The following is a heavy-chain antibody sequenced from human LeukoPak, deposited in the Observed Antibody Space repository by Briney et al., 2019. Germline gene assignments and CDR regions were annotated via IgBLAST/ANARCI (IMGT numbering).Heavy chain of an antibody. J-gene: IGHJ4*02. CDR3: ARVDTAMEIDY. D-gene: IGHD5-18*01. CDR2: IIPILGIA. CDR1: GGTFSSYA. V-gene: IGHV1-69*04. Sequence: SVKVSCKASGGTFSSYAISWVRQAPGQGLEWMGRIIPILGIANYAQKFQGRVTITADKSTSTAYMELSSLRSEDTAVYYCARVDTAMEIDYWGQGTLVTVSS.